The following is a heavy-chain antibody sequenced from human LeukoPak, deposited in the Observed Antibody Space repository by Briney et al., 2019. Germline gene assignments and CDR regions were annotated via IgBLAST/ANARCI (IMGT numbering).Heavy chain of an antibody. CDR3: ARVRGYYYDSSGYNAFDI. J-gene: IGHJ3*02. V-gene: IGHV4-59*01. D-gene: IGHD3-22*01. Sequence: SETLSLTCTVSGGSISSYYWSWIRQRPRQGQGLIGYIYYSGSTNYNPSLNSRVTRSVDTSKHQFSLKLSSVTAAETAVYSCARVRGYYYDSSGYNAFDIWGQGTMVTVSS. CDR1: GGSISSYY. CDR2: IYYSGST.